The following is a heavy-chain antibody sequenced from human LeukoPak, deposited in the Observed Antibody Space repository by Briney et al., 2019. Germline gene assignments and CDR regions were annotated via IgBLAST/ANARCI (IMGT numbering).Heavy chain of an antibody. CDR1: GFTFSSYA. Sequence: GGSLRLSCAASGFTFSSYAMSWVRQAPGKGLEWVSSISGSGGSTYYADSVKGRFTISRDNSKNTLYLQMNSLRAEDTAVYYCASLYGSGPNWFDPWGQGTLVTVSS. J-gene: IGHJ5*02. CDR3: ASLYGSGPNWFDP. V-gene: IGHV3-23*01. D-gene: IGHD3-10*01. CDR2: ISGSGGST.